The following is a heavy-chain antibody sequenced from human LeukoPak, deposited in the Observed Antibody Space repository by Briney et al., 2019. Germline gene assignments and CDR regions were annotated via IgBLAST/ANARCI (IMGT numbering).Heavy chain of an antibody. V-gene: IGHV3-23*01. Sequence: TGGSLRLSCAASGFTFSSYGMSWVRQAPGKGLEWVSAISGSGGSTYYADSVKGRFTISRDNSKDTLYLQMNSLRAEDTAVYYCAKDPIRSGFVDYWGQGTLVTVSS. CDR1: GFTFSSYG. D-gene: IGHD3-22*01. CDR3: AKDPIRSGFVDY. J-gene: IGHJ4*02. CDR2: ISGSGGST.